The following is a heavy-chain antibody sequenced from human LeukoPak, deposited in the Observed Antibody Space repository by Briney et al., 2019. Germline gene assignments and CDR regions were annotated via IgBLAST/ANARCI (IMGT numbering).Heavy chain of an antibody. D-gene: IGHD3-3*01. Sequence: SVKVSCKASGGTFSSYAISWVRQAPGQGLEWMGGIIPIFGTANYAQKFQGSVTITTDESTSTAYMALSSLRAEDTAVYYYAREVLRFLEWSPTPYYYYIDVWGKGTTVTVSS. V-gene: IGHV1-69*05. CDR2: IIPIFGTA. CDR3: AREVLRFLEWSPTPYYYYIDV. CDR1: GGTFSSYA. J-gene: IGHJ6*03.